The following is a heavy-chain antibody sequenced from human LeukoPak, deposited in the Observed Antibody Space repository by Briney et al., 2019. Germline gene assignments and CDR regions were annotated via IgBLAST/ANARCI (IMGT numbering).Heavy chain of an antibody. CDR3: ARVVDYYGSGSYYWVYYFDY. CDR1: GYTFTGYY. Sequence: ASVKVSCKASGYTFTGYYMHWVRQAPGQGLEWMGWINPNSGGTNYAQKFQGRVTMTRDTSISTAYMELSRLRSDDTAVYYCARVVDYYGSGSYYWVYYFDYWGQGTLVTVSS. CDR2: INPNSGGT. J-gene: IGHJ4*02. V-gene: IGHV1-2*02. D-gene: IGHD3-10*01.